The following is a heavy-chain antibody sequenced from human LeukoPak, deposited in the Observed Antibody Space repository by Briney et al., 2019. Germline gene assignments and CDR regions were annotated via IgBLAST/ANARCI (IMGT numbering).Heavy chain of an antibody. CDR1: GGSISSYY. J-gene: IGHJ4*02. V-gene: IGHV4-59*08. D-gene: IGHD6-13*01. CDR3: ASRIAAAGTGFDY. Sequence: SETLSLTCTVPGGSISSYYWSWIRKPPGKGLDWIGYIYYIGSTNYNPSLKSRVTISVDTSKNQFSLKLSSVTAADTAVYYCASRIAAAGTGFDYWGLGTLVTVSS. CDR2: IYYIGST.